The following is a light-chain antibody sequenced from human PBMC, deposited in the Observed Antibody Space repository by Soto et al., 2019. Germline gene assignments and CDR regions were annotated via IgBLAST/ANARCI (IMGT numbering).Light chain of an antibody. Sequence: DIQMTQSASTLSVSQGDRVTISCRASQSVSIWLAWYQQKPGRAPKLLIYKSSILESGVPSRFSGSGYGTEFNLTISSLQTDDFATYYCQQFNTSPWTFGQGTKVDIK. CDR2: KSS. V-gene: IGKV1-5*03. CDR1: QSVSIW. CDR3: QQFNTSPWT. J-gene: IGKJ1*01.